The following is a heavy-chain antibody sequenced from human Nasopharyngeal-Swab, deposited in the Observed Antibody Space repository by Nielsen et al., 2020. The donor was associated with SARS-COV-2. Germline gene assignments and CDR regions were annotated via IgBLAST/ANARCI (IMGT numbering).Heavy chain of an antibody. CDR2: IWYGGTNT. D-gene: IGHD3-10*01. J-gene: IGHJ6*03. CDR3: AKGFLDYYYYMDV. Sequence: GESLKISCAASGFTFSRYAMHWVRQAPGKGLEWVTLIWYGGTNTYYADSVKGRFTISRDNSKNTVYLHMNSLRAEDTAIYYCAKGFLDYYYYMDVWGKGTTVTVSS. CDR1: GFTFSRYA. V-gene: IGHV3-33*06.